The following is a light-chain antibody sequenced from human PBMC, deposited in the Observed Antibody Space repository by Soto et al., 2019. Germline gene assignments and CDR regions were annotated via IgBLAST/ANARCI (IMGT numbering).Light chain of an antibody. CDR3: SSYTSSNAVV. J-gene: IGLJ2*01. CDR2: DVS. V-gene: IGLV2-14*01. CDR1: SSDVGSYNY. Sequence: QSALTQSASVSGSPGQSITISCTGTSSDVGSYNYVSWYQQHPGKAPKLMIYDVSNRPSGVSNRFSGCKSGNTASLTISGLQAEDEADYYCSSYTSSNAVVFGGGTKLTVL.